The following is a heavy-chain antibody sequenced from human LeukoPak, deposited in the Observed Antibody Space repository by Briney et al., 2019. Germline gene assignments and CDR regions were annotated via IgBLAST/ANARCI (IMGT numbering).Heavy chain of an antibody. CDR2: ISGSGGST. V-gene: IGHV3-23*01. CDR1: GLTFSSYA. CDR3: AKKGEVATYTYFDC. J-gene: IGHJ4*02. D-gene: IGHD5-12*01. Sequence: GGSLRLSCAASGLTFSSYAMSWVRQAPGKGLEWVSAISGSGGSTYYADSVKGRFTISRDNSKNTLYLQMNSLRAEDTAVYYCAKKGEVATYTYFDCWGQGTLVTVSS.